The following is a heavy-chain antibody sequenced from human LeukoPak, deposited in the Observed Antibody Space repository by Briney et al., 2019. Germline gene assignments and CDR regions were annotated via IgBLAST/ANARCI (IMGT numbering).Heavy chain of an antibody. D-gene: IGHD6-19*01. V-gene: IGHV4-61*02. J-gene: IGHJ4*02. CDR1: GGSISSSNYY. CDR2: IYTSGNT. Sequence: SETLSLTCTVSGGSISSSNYYWSWIRQPAGKGLEWIGRIYTSGNTNYNPSLKSRVTISEDTSKNQFSLQLNSVTPEDTAVYYCARGEPDSIAVAPFDYWGQGTLVTVSS. CDR3: ARGEPDSIAVAPFDY.